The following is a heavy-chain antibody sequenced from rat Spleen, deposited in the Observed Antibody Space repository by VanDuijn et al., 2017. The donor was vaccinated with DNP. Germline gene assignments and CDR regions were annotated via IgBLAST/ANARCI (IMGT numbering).Heavy chain of an antibody. D-gene: IGHD5-1*01. J-gene: IGHJ2*01. CDR2: IIYDGSRT. Sequence: EVQLVESGGGLVQPERSLKLSCTASGFSFSDYNLAWVRQAPKKGLECVAVIIYDGSRTYYRDSVKGRFTVSRDNAKSSLYLQMDSLRSEDTATYYCARRGLGAVYYFDYWGQGVMVTVSS. V-gene: IGHV5S10*01. CDR1: GFSFSDYN. CDR3: ARRGLGAVYYFDY.